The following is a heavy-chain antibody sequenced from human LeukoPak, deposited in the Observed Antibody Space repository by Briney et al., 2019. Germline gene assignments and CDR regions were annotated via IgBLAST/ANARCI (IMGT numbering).Heavy chain of an antibody. Sequence: GGSLRLSCAASGFTFSSYSMNWVRQAPGKGLEWVSSISSSSTYIYYADSVKGRFTISRDNAKNSLYLQMTSLRAEDTAVYYCARSPLPCPYSNYADYWGQGTLVTVSS. D-gene: IGHD4-11*01. CDR2: ISSSSTYI. CDR3: ARSPLPCPYSNYADY. V-gene: IGHV3-21*01. CDR1: GFTFSSYS. J-gene: IGHJ4*02.